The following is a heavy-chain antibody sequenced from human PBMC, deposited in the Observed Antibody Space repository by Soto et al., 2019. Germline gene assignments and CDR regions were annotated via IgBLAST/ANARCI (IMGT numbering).Heavy chain of an antibody. V-gene: IGHV1-69*13. CDR1: GGTFSSYA. D-gene: IGHD4-17*01. J-gene: IGHJ6*02. CDR3: ARDSDYGDYYYYGMDV. CDR2: IIPIFGTA. Sequence: SVKVSCKASGGTFSSYAISWVRQAPGQGLEWMGGIIPIFGTANYAQKFQGRVTITADESTSTAYMELSSLRSEDTAVYYCARDSDYGDYYYYGMDVWGQGTTVTVSS.